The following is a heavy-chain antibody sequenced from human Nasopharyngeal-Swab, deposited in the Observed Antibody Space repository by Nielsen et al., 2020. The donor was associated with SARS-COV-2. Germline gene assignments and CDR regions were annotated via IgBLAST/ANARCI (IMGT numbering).Heavy chain of an antibody. V-gene: IGHV3-15*01. Sequence: WIRQPPGKGLEWVGRIKSKTDGGTTDYAAPVKGRFTISRDDSKNTLYLHMNSLKTEDTAVYYCTTGRYSSGWRGKTYYFDYWGQGTLVTVSS. D-gene: IGHD6-19*01. CDR2: IKSKTDGGTT. J-gene: IGHJ4*02. CDR3: TTGRYSSGWRGKTYYFDY.